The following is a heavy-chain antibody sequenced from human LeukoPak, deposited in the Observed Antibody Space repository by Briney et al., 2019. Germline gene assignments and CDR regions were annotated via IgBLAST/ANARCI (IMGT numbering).Heavy chain of an antibody. CDR2: ISPDSNYK. CDR1: GFTFSTYS. D-gene: IGHD5-12*01. V-gene: IGHV3-21*01. Sequence: PGGSLRLSCAASGFTFSTYSMNWLRLAPGKGLEWVSSISPDSNYKYYVDSVKGRFTISRDNAKSSLYLQMNSLRADDTAVYYCARGGGYAWDYWGQGTLVTVSS. J-gene: IGHJ4*02. CDR3: ARGGGYAWDY.